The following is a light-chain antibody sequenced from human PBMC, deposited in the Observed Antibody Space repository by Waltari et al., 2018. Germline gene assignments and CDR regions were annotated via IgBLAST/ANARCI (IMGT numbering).Light chain of an antibody. V-gene: IGKV1-5*03. Sequence: IQMTQSPSTLSASVGDGFTLTCRASQSISNWLAWYQQKPGKAPKLLIYKASTLESGVPSRFSGSGSGTEFTLTISSLQPDDFATYYCQQYNSYSLLTFGGGTKVEIK. CDR2: KAS. J-gene: IGKJ4*01. CDR3: QQYNSYSLLT. CDR1: QSISNW.